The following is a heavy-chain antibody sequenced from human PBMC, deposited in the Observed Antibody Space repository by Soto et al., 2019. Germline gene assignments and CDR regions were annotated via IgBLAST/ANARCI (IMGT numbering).Heavy chain of an antibody. D-gene: IGHD2-21*02. Sequence: QVQLVQSGAEVKKPGASVKVSCKASGDTFTDYYIHWVRQAPGQGLEWMGKVNPSGGHTTYAQHFLGRVTMTRDTSTSTLYTELTSLTSEDTDVYYCARGGHVVVVTAALDYWGQGNLRTVSS. J-gene: IGHJ4*02. CDR1: GDTFTDYY. CDR2: VNPSGGHT. V-gene: IGHV1-46*01. CDR3: ARGGHVVVVTAALDY.